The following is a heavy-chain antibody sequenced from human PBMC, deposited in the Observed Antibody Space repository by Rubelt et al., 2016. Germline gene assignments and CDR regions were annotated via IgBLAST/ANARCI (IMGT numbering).Heavy chain of an antibody. V-gene: IGHV3-21*01. CDR2: ISSSSAYI. D-gene: IGHD1-26*01. CDR1: GFTFSSYT. CDR3: ARGWPIVGTTALDY. Sequence: EVQLVESGGGLVKPGGSLRLSCAASGFTFSSYTMNWVRQAPGKGLEWVSSISSSSAYIYYADSVKGQFTISRDNSKNTLYLQMNSLRAEDTALYYCARGWPIVGTTALDYWGQGTLVTVSS. J-gene: IGHJ4*02.